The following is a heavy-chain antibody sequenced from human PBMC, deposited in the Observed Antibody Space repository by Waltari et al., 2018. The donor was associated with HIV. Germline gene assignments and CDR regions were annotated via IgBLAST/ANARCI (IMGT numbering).Heavy chain of an antibody. CDR3: AKGGRITIFGVVIGDNWFDP. CDR2: SRWNSGRI. J-gene: IGHJ5*02. Sequence: EVQVVESGGGWVQPGRSLRLSCAASGFMFDDYAMHWVRQAPGKGVGWGEGSRWNSGRIGYADSVKGRFTISRDNAKNTLYLQMNSLRTEDTALYYCAKGGRITIFGVVIGDNWFDPWGQGTLVTVSS. V-gene: IGHV3-9*01. D-gene: IGHD3-3*01. CDR1: GFMFDDYA.